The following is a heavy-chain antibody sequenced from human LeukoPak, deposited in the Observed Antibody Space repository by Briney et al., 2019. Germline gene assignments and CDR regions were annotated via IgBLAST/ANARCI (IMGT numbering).Heavy chain of an antibody. CDR2: IYYSGST. J-gene: IGHJ6*03. D-gene: IGHD1-26*01. V-gene: IGHV4-39*07. CDR3: AREVGPKREYYYMDV. CDR1: GGSISSSSYY. Sequence: SETLSLTCTVSGGSISSSSYYWGWIRQPPGKGLEWIGSIYYSGSTYYNPSLKSRVTISVDTSKNQFSLKLSSVTAADTAVYYSAREVGPKREYYYMDVWGKGTTVTVSS.